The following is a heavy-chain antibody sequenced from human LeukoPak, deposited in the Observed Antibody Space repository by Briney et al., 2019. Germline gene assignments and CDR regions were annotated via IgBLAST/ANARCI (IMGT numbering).Heavy chain of an antibody. D-gene: IGHD4-17*01. J-gene: IGHJ4*02. CDR3: AKDQDGDYVLYFDY. V-gene: IGHV3-30*02. CDR2: IRYDGSNK. CDR1: GFTFSSYG. Sequence: GGSLRLSCAASGFTFSSYGMHWVRQAPGKGLEWVAFIRYDGSNKYYADSVKGRFTISRDNSKNTLYLQMNSLRAEDTAVYYCAKDQDGDYVLYFDYWGQGTLVTVSS.